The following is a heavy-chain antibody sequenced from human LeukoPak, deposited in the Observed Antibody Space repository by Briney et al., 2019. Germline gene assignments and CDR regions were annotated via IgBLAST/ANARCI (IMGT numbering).Heavy chain of an antibody. CDR3: ARKYEAYYYYYGMDV. CDR2: ISPSSSYM. J-gene: IGHJ6*02. CDR1: GFTFSDYT. V-gene: IGHV3-21*04. D-gene: IGHD3-3*01. Sequence: GGSLRLSCAASGFTFSDYTMSWVRQAPGKGLEWVSSISPSSSYMYYADSVKGRFTISRDNTKNSLYLQMNSLRSEDTAVYYCARKYEAYYYYYGMDVWGQGTTVTVSS.